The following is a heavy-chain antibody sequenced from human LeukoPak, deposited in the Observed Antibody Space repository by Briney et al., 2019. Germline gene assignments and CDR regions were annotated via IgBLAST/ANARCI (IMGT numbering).Heavy chain of an antibody. J-gene: IGHJ4*02. V-gene: IGHV3-21*01. D-gene: IGHD2-2*01. CDR2: ISSNSSYI. CDR1: GFTFSSYS. CDR3: AGGFGVVVPAAM. Sequence: GGSLRLSCAASGFTFSSYSMNWVRQAPGKGLEWVSSISSNSSYIYYADSVKGRFTISRDNAKNSLYLQMNSLRAEDTAVYYCAGGFGVVVPAAMWGQGTLVTVSS.